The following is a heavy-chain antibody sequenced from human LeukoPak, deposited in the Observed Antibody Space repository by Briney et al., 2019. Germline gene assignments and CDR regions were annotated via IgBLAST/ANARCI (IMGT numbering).Heavy chain of an antibody. J-gene: IGHJ3*02. D-gene: IGHD3-9*01. CDR2: IYTSGST. CDR1: GGSISSYY. V-gene: IGHV4-4*07. CDR3: ARNTFDWNSFDI. Sequence: SETLSLTCTVSGGSISSYYWSWIRQPAGKGLEWIGRIYTSGSTNYNPSLKSRVTISVDASKNQFSLKLSSVTAADTAVYCCARNTFDWNSFDIWGQGTMVTVSS.